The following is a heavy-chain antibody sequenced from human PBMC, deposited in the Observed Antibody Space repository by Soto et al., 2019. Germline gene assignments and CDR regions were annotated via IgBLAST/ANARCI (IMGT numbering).Heavy chain of an antibody. V-gene: IGHV3-30-3*01. CDR1: GFTFSNIA. CDR3: ATDRALGATLGAIDF. Sequence: ESGGGVVQPGRSLRLSCAASGFTFSNIAMHWVRQAPGKGLEWVAAISYEGTYRPYADFARGRFTISRDNSQKTLYLQMNSLRPEDTALYYCATDRALGATLGAIDFWGQGTLVTVSS. J-gene: IGHJ4*02. D-gene: IGHD1-26*01. CDR2: ISYEGTYR.